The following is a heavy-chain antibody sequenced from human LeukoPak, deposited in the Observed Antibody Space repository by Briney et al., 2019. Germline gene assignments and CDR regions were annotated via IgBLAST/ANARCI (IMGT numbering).Heavy chain of an antibody. CDR2: IRSKVYGGKI. CDR3: ARDHNSDYDLFDY. D-gene: IGHD5-12*01. CDR1: GFNFGDYA. V-gene: IGHV3-49*04. Sequence: GASLRLSCTASGFNFGDYAMSWVRQAPGKGLEWAGFIRSKVYGGKIHYAASVKGRFTISRDDSKNIAYLQLNSLKTEDTAVYYCARDHNSDYDLFDYWGQGTLVTVSS. J-gene: IGHJ4*02.